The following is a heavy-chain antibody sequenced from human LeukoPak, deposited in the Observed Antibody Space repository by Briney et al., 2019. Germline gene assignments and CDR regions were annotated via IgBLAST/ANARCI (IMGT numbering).Heavy chain of an antibody. Sequence: GGSLRLSCAASGFTFSSYAMSWVRQAPGKGLEWVSAISGSGGSTYYADPVKGRFTIFRDNSKNTLYLQMNSLRAEDTAVYYCAKDRYSSSSPNWFDPWGQGTLVTVSS. CDR2: ISGSGGST. CDR1: GFTFSSYA. V-gene: IGHV3-23*01. D-gene: IGHD6-6*01. CDR3: AKDRYSSSSPNWFDP. J-gene: IGHJ5*02.